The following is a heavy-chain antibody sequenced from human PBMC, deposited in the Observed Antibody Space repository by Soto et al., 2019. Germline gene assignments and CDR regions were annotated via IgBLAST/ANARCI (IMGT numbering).Heavy chain of an antibody. V-gene: IGHV4-4*02. Sequence: QVQLQESGPGLVKPSGTLSLTCAVSGGSFTSNNWWTWVRQPPGQGLEWIGEIYRTGSTNYNPSLKSRVTISLDKSENQFSLKVTSLTAADTAVYYCARVQRLELVVDFWGQGTLVTVSS. CDR2: IYRTGST. CDR1: GGSFTSNNW. J-gene: IGHJ4*02. CDR3: ARVQRLELVVDF. D-gene: IGHD1-7*01.